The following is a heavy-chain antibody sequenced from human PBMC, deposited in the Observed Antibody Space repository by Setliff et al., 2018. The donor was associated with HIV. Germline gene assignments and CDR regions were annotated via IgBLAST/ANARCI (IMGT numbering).Heavy chain of an antibody. CDR1: GGSISSSNW. J-gene: IGHJ3*01. V-gene: IGHV4-4*02. CDR3: ARAPPGIQNDAFDV. CDR2: IYHSGSA. Sequence: SETLSLTCAVSGGSISSSNWWSWVRQPPGKGLEWIGEIYHSGSANYNPSLKSRVIVSIDKSKNKFSLKVSSVTAADTAVYYCARAPPGIQNDAFDVWGQGTMVTVS.